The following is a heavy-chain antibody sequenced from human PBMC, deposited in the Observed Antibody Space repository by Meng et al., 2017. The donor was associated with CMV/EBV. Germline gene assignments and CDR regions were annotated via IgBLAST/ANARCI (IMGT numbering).Heavy chain of an antibody. CDR2: ISAYNGNT. Sequence: ASVKVSCKASGYTFTSYGISWVRQAPGQGLEWMGWISAYNGNTNYAQKLQGRVTMTTDTSTSTAYMELRSLRSDDTAVYYCARIVIVPAAPYYYYYGMDVWGQGTTVTVSS. V-gene: IGHV1-18*01. J-gene: IGHJ6*02. D-gene: IGHD2-2*01. CDR1: GYTFTSYG. CDR3: ARIVIVPAAPYYYYYGMDV.